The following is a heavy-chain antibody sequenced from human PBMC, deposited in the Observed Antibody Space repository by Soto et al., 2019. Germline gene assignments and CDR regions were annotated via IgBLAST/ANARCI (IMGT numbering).Heavy chain of an antibody. D-gene: IGHD1-26*01. CDR3: ARVPGELLDAFDI. Sequence: SETLSLTXAVSGGSISSSNWWSWVRQPPGKGLEWIGEIYHSGSTNYNPSLKSRVTISVDKSKNQFSLKLSSVTAADTAVYYCARVPGELLDAFDIWGQGTMVTVSS. CDR1: GGSISSSNW. CDR2: IYHSGST. J-gene: IGHJ3*02. V-gene: IGHV4-4*02.